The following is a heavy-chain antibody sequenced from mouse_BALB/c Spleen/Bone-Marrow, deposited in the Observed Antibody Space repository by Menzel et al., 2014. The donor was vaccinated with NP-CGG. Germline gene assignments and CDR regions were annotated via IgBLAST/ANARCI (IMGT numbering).Heavy chain of an antibody. CDR3: ARPRFAY. CDR2: ITPSTGYI. Sequence: QVHLQQPGAELAKPGASVKMSCKASGYTFTSYWMHWIKQRPGQGLEWIGYITPSTGYIEYNQKFKDKATLTADKSSSTAYMQLSSLTSEDSAVYYCARPRFAYWGQGTLVTVSA. V-gene: IGHV1-7*01. J-gene: IGHJ3*01. CDR1: GYTFTSYW.